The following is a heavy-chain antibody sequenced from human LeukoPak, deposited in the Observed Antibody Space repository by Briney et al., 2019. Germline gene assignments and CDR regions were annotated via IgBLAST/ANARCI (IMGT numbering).Heavy chain of an antibody. D-gene: IGHD2-2*01. J-gene: IGHJ4*02. CDR1: GGSISSGGYS. CDR3: ARGRIGYCSSTSCGFDY. V-gene: IGHV4-30-2*01. Sequence: SQTLSLTCAVPGGSISSGGYSWSWIRQPPGKGLEWIGYIYHSGSTYYNPSLKSRVTISVDRSKNQFSLKLSSVTAADTAVYYCARGRIGYCSSTSCGFDYWGQGTLVTVSS. CDR2: IYHSGST.